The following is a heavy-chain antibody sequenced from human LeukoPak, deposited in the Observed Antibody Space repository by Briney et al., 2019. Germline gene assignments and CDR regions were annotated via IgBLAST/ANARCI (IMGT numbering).Heavy chain of an antibody. V-gene: IGHV3-7*01. CDR2: IKQDGSEK. D-gene: IGHD6-19*01. CDR3: ARDRGWDLFDY. Sequence: AGGSLRLSCAASGFTVSSNYMSWVRQAPGKGLEWVANIKQDGSEKYYVDSVKGRFTISRDNAKNSLYLQMNSLRAEDTAVYYCARDRGWDLFDYWGQGTLVTVSS. J-gene: IGHJ4*02. CDR1: GFTVSSNY.